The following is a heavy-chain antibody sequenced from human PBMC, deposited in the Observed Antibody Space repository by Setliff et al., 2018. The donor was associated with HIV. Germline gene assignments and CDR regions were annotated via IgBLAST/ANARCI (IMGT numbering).Heavy chain of an antibody. V-gene: IGHV4-4*07. CDR2: IYNSGTT. D-gene: IGHD3-10*01. Sequence: KASETLSLTCTLSGGSFSSYYWSWIRQPAGRGLEWIGRIYNSGTTNYNPSLKSRVTMSIDTSKNQFSLKLTSVTAADTAVYYCARDRHSSGLESYGPWGPGTLVTSPQ. J-gene: IGHJ5*02. CDR1: GGSFSSYY. CDR3: ARDRHSSGLESYGP.